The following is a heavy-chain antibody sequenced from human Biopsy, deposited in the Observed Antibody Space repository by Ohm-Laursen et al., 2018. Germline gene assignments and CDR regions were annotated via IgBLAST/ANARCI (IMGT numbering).Heavy chain of an antibody. CDR2: IFAGGGRT. V-gene: IGHV3-53*01. CDR1: GLSIGTNY. D-gene: IGHD3-10*01. J-gene: IGHJ4*02. Sequence: SLRLSCTASGLSIGTNYMTWVRQAPGKGLDWVSIIFAGGGRTYYADSVKGRFTISRDISENTVSLQMNSLRAEDTAAYYCARTIMVGGVILNYFDYWGQGTLVTVSS. CDR3: ARTIMVGGVILNYFDY.